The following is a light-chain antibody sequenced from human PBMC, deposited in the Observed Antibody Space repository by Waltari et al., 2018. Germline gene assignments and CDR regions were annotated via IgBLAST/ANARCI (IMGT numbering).Light chain of an antibody. V-gene: IGLV2-14*01. CDR3: SSYTGSSTFSVV. CDR2: EVT. Sequence: QSALPHPAPVSWSPGQSITIPCPGTSSDAGGYNYVSWYQQHPGKAPTLIIHEVTNRPSAVSNRFSGSKSGNTASLTITGLQAEDEADYSYSSYTGSSTFSVVFGGGTKLTVL. J-gene: IGLJ2*01. CDR1: SSDAGGYNY.